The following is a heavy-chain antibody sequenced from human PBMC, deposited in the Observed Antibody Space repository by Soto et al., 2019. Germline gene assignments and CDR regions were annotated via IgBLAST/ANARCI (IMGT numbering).Heavy chain of an antibody. J-gene: IGHJ5*02. V-gene: IGHV1-69*01. Sequence: QVQLVQSGAEVKKPGSSVKVSCKASGGTFSSYAISWVRQAPGQGLEWMGGIIPIFGTANYAQKFQGRVTITADESTSTAYMELSSLRSEDTAVYYCARALDPVTVTTARQYNWFDPWGQGTLVTVS. CDR1: GGTFSSYA. CDR3: ARALDPVTVTTARQYNWFDP. CDR2: IIPIFGTA. D-gene: IGHD4-17*01.